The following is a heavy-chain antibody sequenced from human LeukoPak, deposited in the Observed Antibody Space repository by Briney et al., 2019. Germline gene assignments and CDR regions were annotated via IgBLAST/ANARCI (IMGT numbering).Heavy chain of an antibody. CDR1: GFSVRTNY. CDR2: ISGSGGST. Sequence: PGGSLRLSCAASGFSVRTNYMSWVRQAPGKRLEWVWAISGSGGSTYYADSVKGRFTISRDNSKNTLYLQMNSLRAEDTAVYYCAIGAYYDFWSGYYERDYYFDYWGQGTLVTVSS. D-gene: IGHD3-3*01. CDR3: AIGAYYDFWSGYYERDYYFDY. J-gene: IGHJ4*02. V-gene: IGHV3-23*01.